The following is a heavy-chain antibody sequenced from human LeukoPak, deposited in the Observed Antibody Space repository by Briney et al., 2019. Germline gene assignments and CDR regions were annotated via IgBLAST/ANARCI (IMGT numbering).Heavy chain of an antibody. V-gene: IGHV4-59*01. CDR1: GGSISSYY. CDR3: ARTASPFPCGGYEFDFDY. Sequence: SETLSLTCTVSGGSISSYYWSWIRQPPGKGLEWIGYIYYSGSTNYNPSLKSRVTISVDTSKNQFSLKLSSATAADTAVYYCARTASPFPCGGYEFDFDYWGQGTLVTVSS. CDR2: IYYSGST. J-gene: IGHJ4*02. D-gene: IGHD5-12*01.